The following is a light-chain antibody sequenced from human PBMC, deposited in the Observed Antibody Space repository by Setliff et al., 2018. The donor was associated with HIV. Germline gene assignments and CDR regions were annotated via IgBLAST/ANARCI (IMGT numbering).Light chain of an antibody. CDR3: QVWDSSSDHPYV. CDR1: NIGSKS. Sequence: YELTQPPSVSVAPGKTARITCGGNNIGSKSVHWYQQKPGQAPVLVISYDSDRPSGIPERFTGSNSGNTATLTISRVEAGDEADYYCQVWDSSSDHPYVFGTGTKVTVL. V-gene: IGLV3-21*04. CDR2: YDS. J-gene: IGLJ1*01.